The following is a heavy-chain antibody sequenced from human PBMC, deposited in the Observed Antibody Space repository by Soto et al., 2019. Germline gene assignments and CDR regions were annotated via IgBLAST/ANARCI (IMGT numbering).Heavy chain of an antibody. CDR3: ARDRSGTFDY. D-gene: IGHD2-15*01. CDR2: ISAYNGNT. Sequence: ASVKVSCKASGFTFTSSAMYWVRQAPGQGLEWMGWISAYNGNTNYAQKLQGRVTMTTDTSTSTAYMELRSLRSDDTAVYYCARDRSGTFDYWGQGTLVTVSS. J-gene: IGHJ4*02. V-gene: IGHV1-18*01. CDR1: GFTFTSSA.